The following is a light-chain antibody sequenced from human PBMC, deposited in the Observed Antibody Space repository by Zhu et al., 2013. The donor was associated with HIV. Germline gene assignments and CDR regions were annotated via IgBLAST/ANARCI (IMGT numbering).Light chain of an antibody. Sequence: EIEMTQSPVTLSVSAGERATVSCRASQSVGSNVAWYQQKPGQAPRLLIYDSLTRAPGTPARFSGSGSGTEFTLTISSLEPEDFAVYYCQQRSNWPPLTFGGGPRWRSN. CDR1: QSVGSN. J-gene: IGKJ4*01. V-gene: IGKV3-11*01. CDR2: DSL. CDR3: QQRSNWPPLT.